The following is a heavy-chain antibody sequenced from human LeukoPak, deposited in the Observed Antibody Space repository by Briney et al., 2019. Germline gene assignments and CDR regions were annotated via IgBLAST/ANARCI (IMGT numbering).Heavy chain of an antibody. V-gene: IGHV1-58*01. CDR2: IVVGSGNT. Sequence: RASVKVSCKASGFTFTSSAVQWVRQARGQRLEWIGWIVVGSGNTNYAQKFQERVTITRDMSTSTAYMELSSLRSEDTAVYYCALYDSSGYYYFDYWGQGTLVTVSS. CDR1: GFTFTSSA. J-gene: IGHJ4*02. D-gene: IGHD3-22*01. CDR3: ALYDSSGYYYFDY.